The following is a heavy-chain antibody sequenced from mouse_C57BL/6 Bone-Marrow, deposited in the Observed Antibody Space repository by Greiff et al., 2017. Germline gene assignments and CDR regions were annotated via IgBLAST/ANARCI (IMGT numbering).Heavy chain of an antibody. V-gene: IGHV14-2*01. J-gene: IGHJ2*01. CDR3: ARNYGSPY. CDR1: GFNIKDYY. Sequence: VQLKESGAELVKPGASVKLSCTASGFNIKDYYMHWVKQRTEQGLEWIGRIDPEDGATTSAPKFQGKATITADTSSNTAYLQLSSLTSEDTAVYYCARNYGSPYWGQGTTLTVSS. D-gene: IGHD1-1*01. CDR2: IDPEDGAT.